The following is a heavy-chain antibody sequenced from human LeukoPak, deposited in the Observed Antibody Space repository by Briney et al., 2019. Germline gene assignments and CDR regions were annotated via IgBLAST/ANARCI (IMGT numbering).Heavy chain of an antibody. Sequence: QAGASLRLCCAAAGFIFSSYAMRWVREAPGKGVECVSAISGGGPVTYDIDSVKGRFTISRDSANNSLYLPMNCLRAEDTAVYYCARDRSDRLAVAGTSAFDYWGQGTLVTVSS. D-gene: IGHD6-19*01. CDR3: ARDRSDRLAVAGTSAFDY. J-gene: IGHJ4*02. CDR2: ISGGGPVT. V-gene: IGHV3-23*01. CDR1: GFIFSSYA.